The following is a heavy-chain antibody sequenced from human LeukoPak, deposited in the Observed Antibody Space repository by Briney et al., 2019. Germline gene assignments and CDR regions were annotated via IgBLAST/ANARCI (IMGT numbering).Heavy chain of an antibody. Sequence: PGGSLRLSCAASGFTFSSCWMHWVRQAPGKGLVWVSRINSDGSSTSYADSVKGRFTISRDNAKNTLYLQMNSLRAEDTAVYYCARGIGDYGGDYWGQGTLVTVSS. J-gene: IGHJ4*02. CDR3: ARGIGDYGGDY. CDR2: INSDGSST. D-gene: IGHD4-17*01. V-gene: IGHV3-74*01. CDR1: GFTFSSCW.